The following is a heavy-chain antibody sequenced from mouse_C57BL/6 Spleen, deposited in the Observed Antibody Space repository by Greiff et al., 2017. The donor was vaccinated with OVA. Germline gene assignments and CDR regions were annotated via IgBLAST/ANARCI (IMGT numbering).Heavy chain of an antibody. CDR1: GYAFSSYW. CDR2: IYPGDGDT. Sequence: QVQLQQSGAELVKPGASVKISCKASGYAFSSYWMNWVKQRPGKGLEWIGQIYPGDGDTNYNGKFKGKATLTADKSSSTAYMQLSSLTSEDSAVYVCARMASSGPAWFAYWGQGTLVTVSA. J-gene: IGHJ3*01. D-gene: IGHD3-2*02. V-gene: IGHV1-80*01. CDR3: ARMASSGPAWFAY.